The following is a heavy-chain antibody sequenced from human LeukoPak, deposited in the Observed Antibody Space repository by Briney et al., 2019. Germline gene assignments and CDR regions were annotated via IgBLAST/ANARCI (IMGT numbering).Heavy chain of an antibody. CDR1: GFTFSSYS. Sequence: GGSLRLSCAAPGFTFSSYSMNWVRQAPGKGLEWVSYISSSSSTIYYADSVKGRFTISRDNAKNSLYLQMNSLRAEDTAVYYCARFSYDSSAYPSWGQGTLVTVSS. V-gene: IGHV3-48*01. CDR2: ISSSSSTI. D-gene: IGHD3-22*01. J-gene: IGHJ5*02. CDR3: ARFSYDSSAYPS.